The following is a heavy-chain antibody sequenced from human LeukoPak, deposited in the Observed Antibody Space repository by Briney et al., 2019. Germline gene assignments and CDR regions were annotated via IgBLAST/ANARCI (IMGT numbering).Heavy chain of an antibody. V-gene: IGHV4-61*01. CDR3: ARESSYSGSYDY. J-gene: IGHJ4*02. CDR1: GGSVSSGSYY. Sequence: SETLSLTCTVSGGSVSSGSYYWSRIRQPPGKGLEWIGYIYYSGSTNYNPSLKSRVTISVDTSKNQFSLKLSSVTAADTAVYYCARESSYSGSYDYWGQGTLVTVSS. CDR2: IYYSGST. D-gene: IGHD1-26*01.